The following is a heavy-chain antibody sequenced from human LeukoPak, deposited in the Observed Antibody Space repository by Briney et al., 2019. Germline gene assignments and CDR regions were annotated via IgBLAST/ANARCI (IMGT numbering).Heavy chain of an antibody. J-gene: IGHJ4*02. CDR3: ARGADGHCGGDCYWND. CDR1: GFTFSTYS. V-gene: IGHV3-21*01. CDR2: ISGSSSYI. Sequence: GGSLRLSCAASGFTFSTYSMNWVRQAPGKGLEWVSSISGSSSYIYYADSVKGRFTISRDNAKNSLYLQMNSLRAEDTAVYYCARGADGHCGGDCYWNDWGQGTLITVSS. D-gene: IGHD2-21*02.